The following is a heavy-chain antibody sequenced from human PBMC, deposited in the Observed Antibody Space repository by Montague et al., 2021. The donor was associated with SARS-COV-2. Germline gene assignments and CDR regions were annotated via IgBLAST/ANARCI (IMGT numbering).Heavy chain of an antibody. CDR2: SGTT. V-gene: IGHV4-59*01. D-gene: IGHD1-14*01. CDR3: ATDDEHDRPAEFYY. Sequence: SGTTDYNPSLRSRVTISMDTSRNQFSLKLKSVTTADTAIYYCATDDEHDRPAEFYYWCRGIRVTV. J-gene: IGHJ4*02.